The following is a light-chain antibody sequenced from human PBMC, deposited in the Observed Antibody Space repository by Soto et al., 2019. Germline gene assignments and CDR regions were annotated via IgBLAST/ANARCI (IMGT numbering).Light chain of an antibody. Sequence: DIVMTQSPATLSVSPGERATLSCRASESVTNNLAWYQQKPGQAPRLLIYNTSTRATGIPARFSGSGSGTDFTLTISSLQSEDFAVYYCQQDNNWPPRWTFGQGTKLEIK. CDR3: QQDNNWPPRWT. CDR2: NTS. CDR1: ESVTNN. V-gene: IGKV3-15*01. J-gene: IGKJ2*01.